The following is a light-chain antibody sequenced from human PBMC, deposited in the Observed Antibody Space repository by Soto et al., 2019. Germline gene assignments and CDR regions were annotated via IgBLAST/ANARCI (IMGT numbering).Light chain of an antibody. CDR3: CSYAGSFTSVV. Sequence: QSALTQPRSVSGSPGQSVTISCTGTSSDVGGYTYVSWYQHHPGKAPKLMIYDVTKRPSGVPDRFSGSKSGNTASLTISGLQAEDEADYCCCSYAGSFTSVVFGGGTKLTV. J-gene: IGLJ2*01. CDR1: SSDVGGYTY. CDR2: DVT. V-gene: IGLV2-11*01.